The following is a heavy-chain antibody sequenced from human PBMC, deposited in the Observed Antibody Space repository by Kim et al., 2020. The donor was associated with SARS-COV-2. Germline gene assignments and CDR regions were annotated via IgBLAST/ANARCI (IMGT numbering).Heavy chain of an antibody. J-gene: IGHJ3*02. Sequence: SLKSRVTISVDTSKNQFSLKLSSVTAADTAVYYCARGRPGYGGNRDAFDIWGQGTIVTVSS. D-gene: IGHD4-17*01. V-gene: IGHV4-30-2*05. CDR3: ARGRPGYGGNRDAFDI.